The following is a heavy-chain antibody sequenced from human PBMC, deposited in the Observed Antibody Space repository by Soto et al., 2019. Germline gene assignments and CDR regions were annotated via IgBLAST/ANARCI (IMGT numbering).Heavy chain of an antibody. CDR1: GFSLSTSGVG. J-gene: IGHJ4*02. CDR3: AHRLSVDTGNWNYGAFDY. V-gene: IGHV2-5*02. D-gene: IGHD1-7*01. Sequence: QITLEESGPTLVKPTQTLTLTCTFSGFSLSTSGVGVGWIRQPPGKALEWLALIYWDDDKRYNPSLKSRLTITKDTSKNQVVLTMTNVDPVDTATYSCAHRLSVDTGNWNYGAFDYWGQGTLVTVSS. CDR2: IYWDDDK.